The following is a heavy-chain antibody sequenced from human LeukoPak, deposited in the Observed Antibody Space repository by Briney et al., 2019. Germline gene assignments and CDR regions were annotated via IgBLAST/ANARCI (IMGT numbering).Heavy chain of an antibody. CDR2: ISGSGGST. D-gene: IGHD3-9*01. CDR3: AKSLRYFDWLFDY. V-gene: IGHV3-23*01. J-gene: IGHJ4*02. Sequence: GGSLRLSCAASGFTFSSYGMSWVRQAPGKGLEWVSAISGSGGSTYYADSVKGRFTISRDNSKNTLYLQMNSLRAEDTAVYYCAKSLRYFDWLFDYWGQGTLVTVSS. CDR1: GFTFSSYG.